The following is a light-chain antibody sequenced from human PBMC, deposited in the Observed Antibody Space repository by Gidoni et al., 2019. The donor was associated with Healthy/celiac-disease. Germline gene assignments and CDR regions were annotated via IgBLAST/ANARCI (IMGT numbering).Light chain of an antibody. CDR3: KQYNSYPLT. V-gene: IGKV1-5*03. Sequence: DIQMTQSPSTLSASVGDRVTITGRSSQSISSWLPWYQQKPGKAPKLLIYKASSLESGVPSRFSGSGSGTEFTLTISSLQPDDFATYYCKQYNSYPLTFGGGTKVEIK. CDR2: KAS. CDR1: QSISSW. J-gene: IGKJ4*01.